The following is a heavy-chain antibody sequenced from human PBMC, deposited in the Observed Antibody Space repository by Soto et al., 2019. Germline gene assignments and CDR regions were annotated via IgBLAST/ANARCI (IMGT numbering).Heavy chain of an antibody. CDR1: GGTFSSYA. D-gene: IGHD2-2*02. Sequence: SVKVSCKASGGTFSSYAISWVRQAPGQGLEWMGGIIPIFGTANYAQKFQGRVTITADESTSTAYMELSSLRSEDTAVYYCARGPTCSSTSCYTRGMYFWGQGTLVTVSS. CDR2: IIPIFGTA. CDR3: ARGPTCSSTSCYTRGMYF. V-gene: IGHV1-69*13. J-gene: IGHJ4*02.